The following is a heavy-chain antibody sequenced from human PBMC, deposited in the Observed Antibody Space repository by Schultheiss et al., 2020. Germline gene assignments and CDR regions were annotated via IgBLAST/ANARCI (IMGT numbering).Heavy chain of an antibody. CDR2: INHSGST. CDR3: ARGRITIFGGNYYGMDV. CDR1: GGSFSGYY. Sequence: SETLSLTCAVYGGSFSGYYWSWIRQPPGKGLEWIGEINHSGSTNYNPSLKSRVTISVDTSKNQFSLKLSSVTAADTAVYYCARGRITIFGGNYYGMDVWGQGTTVTVSS. D-gene: IGHD3-3*01. V-gene: IGHV4-34*01. J-gene: IGHJ6*02.